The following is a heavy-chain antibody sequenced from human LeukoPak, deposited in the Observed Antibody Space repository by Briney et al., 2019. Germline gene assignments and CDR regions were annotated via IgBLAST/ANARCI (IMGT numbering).Heavy chain of an antibody. CDR3: ARLSNWNYDY. Sequence: PSETLSLTCTVSGGSISSSSYSWGWIRQPPGKGLEWIGSIYYSGSTYYNPSLKSRVTISVDTSKNQFSLKLSSVTAADTAVYYCARLSNWNYDYWGQGTLVTVSS. D-gene: IGHD1-7*01. CDR2: IYYSGST. J-gene: IGHJ4*02. V-gene: IGHV4-39*01. CDR1: GGSISSSSYS.